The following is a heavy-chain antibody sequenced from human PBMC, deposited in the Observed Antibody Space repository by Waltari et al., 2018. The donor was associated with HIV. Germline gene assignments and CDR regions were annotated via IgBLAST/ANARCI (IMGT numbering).Heavy chain of an antibody. CDR1: RRHA. D-gene: IGHD3-22*01. J-gene: IGHJ4*02. Sequence: EVKLVQAGGGLVQPGGTLRPSFRRHAMSGVRRAPGKGLQWVSTISGSGSQTYYAESAKGRFAISRDNSEDTLILQMTRLRVEDTALYFCAKDFDTSGLPYVVIDSWGQGTLVTVSS. CDR2: ISGSGSQT. V-gene: IGHV3-23*04. CDR3: AKDFDTSGLPYVVIDS.